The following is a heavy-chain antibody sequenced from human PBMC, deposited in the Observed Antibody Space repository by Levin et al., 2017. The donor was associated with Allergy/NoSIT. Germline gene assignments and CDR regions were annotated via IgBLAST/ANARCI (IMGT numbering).Heavy chain of an antibody. CDR1: GGSISSSNC. Sequence: GSLRLSCAVSGGSISSSNCWSWVRQPPGKGLEWIGEITLSGDTKYNPSLKSRVSMSVDKSNNQLSLRLSSVTAADTAVYYCARHGPGWYFDIWGQGTMVTVSS. J-gene: IGHJ3*02. CDR3: ARHGPGWYFDI. D-gene: IGHD6-19*01. CDR2: ITLSGDT. V-gene: IGHV4-4*02.